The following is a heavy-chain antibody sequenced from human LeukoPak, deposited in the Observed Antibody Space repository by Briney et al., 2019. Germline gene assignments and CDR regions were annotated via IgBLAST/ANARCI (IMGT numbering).Heavy chain of an antibody. CDR1: GFIVSNNY. CDR3: ARATSYYYDSSGYSIYYFDY. Sequence: PGGSLRLSCAASGFIVSNNYMSWVRQAPGKGLEWVSAIYGGGTTYYRESVKGRFTISTDNSKNTLYLQMNSLRDEDTAVYYCARATSYYYDSSGYSIYYFDYWGQGTLVTVSS. V-gene: IGHV3-53*01. CDR2: IYGGGTT. D-gene: IGHD3-22*01. J-gene: IGHJ4*02.